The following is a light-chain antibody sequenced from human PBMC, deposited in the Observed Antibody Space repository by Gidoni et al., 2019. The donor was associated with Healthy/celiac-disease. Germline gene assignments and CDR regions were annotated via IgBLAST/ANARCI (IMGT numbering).Light chain of an antibody. Sequence: IQMTPSPSSLSASVGDRVTITCRASQSISSYLNWYQQKPGKAPKLLIYAASSLQSGVPSRFSGSGSGTDFTLTISSLQPEDFATYYWQQSYSTPLTFGGGTKVEIK. CDR2: AAS. CDR3: QQSYSTPLT. V-gene: IGKV1-39*01. J-gene: IGKJ4*01. CDR1: QSISSY.